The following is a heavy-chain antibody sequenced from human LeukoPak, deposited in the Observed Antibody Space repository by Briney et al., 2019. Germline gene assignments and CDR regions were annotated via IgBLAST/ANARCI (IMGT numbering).Heavy chain of an antibody. Sequence: GGSLRLSCAASGFTVSSNYMSWVRQAPGKGLEWVSVIYSGGSTYYADSVKGRFTISRDNSKNTLYLQMNSLRAEDTAVYYCARGTRTSYGLGYWGQGTLATVSS. CDR2: IYSGGST. V-gene: IGHV3-53*01. J-gene: IGHJ4*02. CDR1: GFTVSSNY. D-gene: IGHD5-18*01. CDR3: ARGTRTSYGLGY.